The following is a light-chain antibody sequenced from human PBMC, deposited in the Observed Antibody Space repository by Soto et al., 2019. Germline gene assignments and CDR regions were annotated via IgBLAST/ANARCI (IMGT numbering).Light chain of an antibody. CDR2: ATS. CDR3: QKYSNVPPGYT. Sequence: DIQMTQSPSSLSASVGDRVTITCRASQDISNYLVWYQQKPGKVPNLLIYATSILQSGVPSRFSGSGYGSVFTLTISSLQPEDAAIDYCQKYSNVPPGYTFGQGTKLEIK. J-gene: IGKJ2*01. CDR1: QDISNY. V-gene: IGKV1-27*01.